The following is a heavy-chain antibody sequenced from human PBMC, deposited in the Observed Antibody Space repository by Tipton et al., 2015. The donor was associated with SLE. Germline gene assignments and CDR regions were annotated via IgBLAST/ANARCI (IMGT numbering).Heavy chain of an antibody. V-gene: IGHV3-30-3*01. CDR3: ARDHGYSGSGQGDY. D-gene: IGHD1-26*01. CDR1: GFTFSSYA. J-gene: IGHJ4*02. CDR2: ISYDGSNK. Sequence: SLRLSCAASGFTFSSYAMHWVRQAPGKGLEWVAVISYDGSNKYYADSVKGRFTISRDNSKNTLYLQMNSLRAEDTAVYYCARDHGYSGSGQGDYWGQGTLVTVSS.